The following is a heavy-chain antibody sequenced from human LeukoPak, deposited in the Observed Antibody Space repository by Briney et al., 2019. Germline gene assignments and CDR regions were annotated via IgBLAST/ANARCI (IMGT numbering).Heavy chain of an antibody. CDR3: ARGQYTGYPTH. Sequence: SETLSLTCAVYGGSFSDYYWSWIRRPPGKGLEWIGEINHSGYTNYNPSLKSRVSVSVDTSKNQFSLKLSSVTAADTAVYYCARGQYTGYPTHWGQGTLVTVSS. CDR2: INHSGYT. D-gene: IGHD5-12*01. CDR1: GGSFSDYY. J-gene: IGHJ4*02. V-gene: IGHV4-34*01.